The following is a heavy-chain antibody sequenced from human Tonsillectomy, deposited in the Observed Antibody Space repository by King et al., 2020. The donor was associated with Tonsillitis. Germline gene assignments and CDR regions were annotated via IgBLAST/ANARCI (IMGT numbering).Heavy chain of an antibody. CDR1: GGSLSNFY. CDR3: ARLSTYCSATGCFRFDH. J-gene: IGHJ4*02. Sequence: VQLQQWGAGLLKPSETLSLTCAVSGGSLSNFYWSWIRQPPGKGLEWIGEFSHSGSTNYNSSLKSRVTISIDTSKNQFSLNLSSVTAADRAVYYCARLSTYCSATGCFRFDHWGQGTLVTVSS. D-gene: IGHD2-15*01. V-gene: IGHV4-34*01. CDR2: FSHSGST.